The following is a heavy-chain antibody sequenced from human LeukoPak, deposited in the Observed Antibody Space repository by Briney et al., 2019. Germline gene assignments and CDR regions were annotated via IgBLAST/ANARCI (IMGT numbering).Heavy chain of an antibody. CDR1: GFTFSTYG. CDR2: IAYDGSND. V-gene: IGHV3-30*18. J-gene: IGHJ4*02. CDR3: AKEGYYGSKGY. D-gene: IGHD3-10*01. Sequence: GGSLRLSCAASGFTFSTYGMHWVRQAPGKELEWLAVIAYDGSNDFYADSVKGRFTISRDNSKNTLYLQMNSLRAEDTAVYYCAKEGYYGSKGYWGQGTLVTVSS.